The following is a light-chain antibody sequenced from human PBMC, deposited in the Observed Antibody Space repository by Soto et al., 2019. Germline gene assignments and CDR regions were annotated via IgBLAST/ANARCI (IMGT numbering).Light chain of an antibody. CDR2: SNS. J-gene: IGLJ2*01. CDR1: SSNIKTNG. CDR3: STWDDSLNGLI. Sequence: QSVLAQPPSASGTPGQTVTISCSGGSSNIKTNGVSWYQQVPGAAPTLLIYSNSQRPSGAPDRFSGSKSGTSAALAISGLQSEDEATYHCSTWDDSLNGLIFGGGTKLTVL. V-gene: IGLV1-44*01.